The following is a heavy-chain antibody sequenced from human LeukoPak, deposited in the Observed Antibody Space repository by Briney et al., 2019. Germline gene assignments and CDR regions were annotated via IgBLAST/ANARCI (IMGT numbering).Heavy chain of an antibody. J-gene: IGHJ5*02. V-gene: IGHV4-59*01. D-gene: IGHD5-24*01. CDR2: IYYSGST. CDR3: ARGGLKEKMATYNYNNWFDP. CDR1: GGSINSYF. Sequence: SETLSLTCTVSGGSINSYFWSWIRQPPGKGLEWIGYIYYSGSTNYNPSLKSRVTISVDTSKNQFSLKLSSVTAADTAVYYCARGGLKEKMATYNYNNWFDPWGQGTLVTVSS.